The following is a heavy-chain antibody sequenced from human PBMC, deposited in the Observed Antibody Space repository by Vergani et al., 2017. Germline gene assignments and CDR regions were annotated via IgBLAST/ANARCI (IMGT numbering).Heavy chain of an antibody. D-gene: IGHD3-3*01. CDR3: ARVKEVPLRFLEWPRGYMDV. Sequence: QVQLVQSGAEVKKPGASVKVSCKASGYTFTSYGISWVRQAPGQGLEWMGWISAYNGNTNYAQKLKGRVTMTRETSISTAYMELSRLRSDDTAVYYCARVKEVPLRFLEWPRGYMDVWGKGTTVTVSS. J-gene: IGHJ6*03. V-gene: IGHV1-18*04. CDR2: ISAYNGNT. CDR1: GYTFTSYG.